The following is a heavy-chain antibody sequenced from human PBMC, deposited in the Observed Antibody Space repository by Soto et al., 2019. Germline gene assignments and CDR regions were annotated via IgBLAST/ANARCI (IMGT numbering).Heavy chain of an antibody. CDR1: GYTFTEYD. D-gene: IGHD1-1*01. J-gene: IGHJ4*02. CDR3: EVTTGF. CDR2: VSPENRNA. Sequence: QVQVVQSRAEVKKPGASVKVSCKTSGYTFTEYDLNWVRQAPGQGLEYMGWVSPENRNAGYAPQFRGRVSMTTDTSISTAYLELTNLTYEDTAVYYCEVTTGFWGQETMVTVSS. V-gene: IGHV1-8*01.